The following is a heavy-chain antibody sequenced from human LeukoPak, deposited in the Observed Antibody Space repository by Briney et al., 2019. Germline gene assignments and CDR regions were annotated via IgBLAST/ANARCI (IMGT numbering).Heavy chain of an antibody. CDR1: GFTFSSYW. CDR3: VRDISGYYLDY. D-gene: IGHD3-22*01. J-gene: IGHJ4*02. CDR2: INSDGSST. Sequence: GGSLRLSCAASGFTFSSYWMHWVRQAPGKGLVWVSRINSDGSSTSYADSVKGRFTISRDNAKNSLYLQMNSLRAEDTALYYCVRDISGYYLDYWGQGTLVTVSS. V-gene: IGHV3-74*01.